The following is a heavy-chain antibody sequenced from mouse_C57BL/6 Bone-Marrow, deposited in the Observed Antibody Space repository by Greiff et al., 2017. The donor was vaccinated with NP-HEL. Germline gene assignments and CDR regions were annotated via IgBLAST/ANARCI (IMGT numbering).Heavy chain of an antibody. CDR2: ISRGSSTI. V-gene: IGHV5-17*01. D-gene: IGHD2-2*01. J-gene: IGHJ2*01. CDR1: GFTFSDYG. CDR3: ARRLPPVIFDY. Sequence: EVQLVESGGGLVKPGGSLKLSCAASGFTFSDYGMHWVRQAPEKGLEWVAYISRGSSTIYYADTLKGRFTISRDNAKNTLFLQMTSLRSEDTAMYYGARRLPPVIFDYWGQGTTLTVSS.